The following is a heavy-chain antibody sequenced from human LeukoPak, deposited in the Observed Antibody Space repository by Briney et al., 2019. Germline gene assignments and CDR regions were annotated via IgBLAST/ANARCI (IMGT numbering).Heavy chain of an antibody. CDR1: DGSISSSSYY. CDR3: ARQASGSSRLACFDY. CDR2: IYYSGST. V-gene: IGHV4-39*01. J-gene: IGHJ4*02. Sequence: SETLSLTCTVSDGSISSSSYYWGWIRQPPGKGLEWIGSIYYSGSTNYNPSLKSRVTISVDTSKKQFSLKLSSVTAADTAVYYCARQASGSSRLACFDYWGQGTLVTVSS. D-gene: IGHD6-13*01.